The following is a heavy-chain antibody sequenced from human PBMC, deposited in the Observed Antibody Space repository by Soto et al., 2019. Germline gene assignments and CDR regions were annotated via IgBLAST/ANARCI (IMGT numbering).Heavy chain of an antibody. Sequence: EVQLEESVGGLVQPGGSLRLSCAASGFTLSMYWMTWVRQAPGRGLEWVANIKQDGSKKSYLDSVRGRFTISRDNVRNSLYLQMDSLRAEDTALYYCARDVSPGSSSLYLDAFDIWGQGTMVIVSS. V-gene: IGHV3-7*05. J-gene: IGHJ3*02. D-gene: IGHD6-13*01. CDR3: ARDVSPGSSSLYLDAFDI. CDR2: IKQDGSKK. CDR1: GFTLSMYW.